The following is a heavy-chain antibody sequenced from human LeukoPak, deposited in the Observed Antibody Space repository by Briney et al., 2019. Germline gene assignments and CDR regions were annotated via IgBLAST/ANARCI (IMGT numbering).Heavy chain of an antibody. CDR3: ARGPHIVVVTAPRYFDL. CDR1: GGSFSGYY. CDR2: INHSGST. V-gene: IGHV4-34*01. Sequence: SETLSLTCAVYGGSFSGYYWSWIRQPPGKGLEWIGEINHSGSTNYNPSLKSRVTISVDTSKNQFSLKLSSVTAADTAVYYCARGPHIVVVTAPRYFDLWGRGTRVTVSS. D-gene: IGHD2-21*02. J-gene: IGHJ2*01.